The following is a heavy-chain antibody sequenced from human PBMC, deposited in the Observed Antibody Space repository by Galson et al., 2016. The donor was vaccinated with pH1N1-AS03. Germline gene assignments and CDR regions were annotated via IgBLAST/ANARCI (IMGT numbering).Heavy chain of an antibody. D-gene: IGHD2-8*01. V-gene: IGHV5-51*01. CDR1: RDSFTNHW. CDR3: ARHMGNSWHDGLDF. CDR2: IYPLDSDI. J-gene: IGHJ4*02. Sequence: QSGAEVKKPGESLKISCKGSRDSFTNHWIAWVRQMTGKGLEWMAIIYPLDSDIRYSPSFQGQVTISADMSISTASLEWSSLKASDTAIYYCARHMGNSWHDGLDFWGPGTLVTVSS.